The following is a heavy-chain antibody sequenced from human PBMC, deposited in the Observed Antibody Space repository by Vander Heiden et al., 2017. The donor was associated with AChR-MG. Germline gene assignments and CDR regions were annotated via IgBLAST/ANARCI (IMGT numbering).Heavy chain of an antibody. Sequence: QVHLAQSGAEVKKPGASVKVSCKTSGYNFIDYNMPWVRPAPGQGLEWVGLINPQSGGTNYLQKFQGRVTMAIDTSISTAHMELSRLTSDDTAVYYCTRDPPSRIAAAVAGDFDYWGQGTLVTVSS. CDR1: GYNFIDYN. CDR3: TRDPPSRIAAAVAGDFDY. V-gene: IGHV1-2*02. J-gene: IGHJ4*02. CDR2: INPQSGGT. D-gene: IGHD6-13*01.